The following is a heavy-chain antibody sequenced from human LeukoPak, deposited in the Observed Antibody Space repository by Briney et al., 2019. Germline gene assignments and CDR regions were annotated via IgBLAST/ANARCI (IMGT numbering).Heavy chain of an antibody. V-gene: IGHV3-48*04. CDR1: GFTFSSSS. D-gene: IGHD1-26*01. CDR2: ISSSSTTI. Sequence: GGSLRLSCSASGFTFSSSSMNWVRQAPGKGLEWVSYISSSSTTIYYADSVKGRFTISRDNAKNSLYLQMNSLRAEDTALYYCAKGSGGSYYDPLYFDYWGQGTLVTVSS. CDR3: AKGSGGSYYDPLYFDY. J-gene: IGHJ4*02.